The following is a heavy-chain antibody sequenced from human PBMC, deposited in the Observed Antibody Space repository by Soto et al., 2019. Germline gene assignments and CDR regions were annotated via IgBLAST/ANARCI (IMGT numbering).Heavy chain of an antibody. V-gene: IGHV4-59*08. CDR2: MYYGGRT. CDR3: ARLHGLRLGELSLPEYFQH. J-gene: IGHJ1*01. D-gene: IGHD3-16*02. Sequence: TCTASPGSISSYYWSWIRQLPGKGLEWIGYMYYGGRTNYNPSLKSRVTISVDTSKMQVSLKLSSVTAADTAVYYCARLHGLRLGELSLPEYFQHWGQGTLVTVS. CDR1: PGSISSYY.